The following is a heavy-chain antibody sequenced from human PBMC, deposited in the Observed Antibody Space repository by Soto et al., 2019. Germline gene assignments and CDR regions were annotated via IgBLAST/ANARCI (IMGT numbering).Heavy chain of an antibody. CDR1: GYTFTGYY. D-gene: IGHD3-3*01. CDR2: INPNSGGT. J-gene: IGHJ6*02. Sequence: VQLVQSGAEVKKPGASVKVSCKASGYTFTGYYMHWVRQAPGQGLEWMGWINPNSGGTNYAQKFQGWVTMTRDTSISTAYMELRRLRSDDTAVYYCARDQGGITIFGVVINNYYYGMDVWGQGTTVTVSS. CDR3: ARDQGGITIFGVVINNYYYGMDV. V-gene: IGHV1-2*04.